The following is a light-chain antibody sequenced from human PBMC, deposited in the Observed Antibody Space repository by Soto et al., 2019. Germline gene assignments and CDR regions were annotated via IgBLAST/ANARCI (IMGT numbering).Light chain of an antibody. CDR3: QQRADWPWT. J-gene: IGKJ1*01. Sequence: EIVLTQSPATLSFSPGERATLSCRASQNIAIYLAWYQQKSGQSPRLLIYDTFNRAPGIPDRFSGSGSGTDFTLTISSLEPEDFAVYYCQQRADWPWTFGQGTTVEIK. CDR1: QNIAIY. V-gene: IGKV3-11*01. CDR2: DTF.